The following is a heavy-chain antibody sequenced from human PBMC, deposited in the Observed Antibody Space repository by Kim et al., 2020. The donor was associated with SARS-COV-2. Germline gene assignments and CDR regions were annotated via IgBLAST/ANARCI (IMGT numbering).Heavy chain of an antibody. Sequence: EYASPVKGRFTISRDDSKNTLYLQMNSMKTEDTAVYCCTTDERGVGAAYYWGQGTLVTVSS. J-gene: IGHJ4*02. D-gene: IGHD2-15*01. CDR3: TTDERGVGAAYY. V-gene: IGHV3-15*01.